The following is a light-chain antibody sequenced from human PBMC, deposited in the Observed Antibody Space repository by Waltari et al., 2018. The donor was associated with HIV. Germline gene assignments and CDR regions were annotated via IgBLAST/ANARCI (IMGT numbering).Light chain of an antibody. Sequence: QPALTHPPSASGSPGQSVTISCTGTSRDIGTYPYVSWYQQHPGRAPNLLIYEVNKRPSGVPDRFSGSKSANTASLTVSGLQVADEADYYCSSYAGKNNYVFGTGTGVTVL. CDR1: SRDIGTYPY. CDR3: SSYAGKNNYV. J-gene: IGLJ1*01. CDR2: EVN. V-gene: IGLV2-8*01.